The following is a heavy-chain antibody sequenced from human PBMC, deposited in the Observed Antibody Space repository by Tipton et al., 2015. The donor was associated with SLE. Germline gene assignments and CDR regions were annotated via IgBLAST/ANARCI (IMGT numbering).Heavy chain of an antibody. CDR2: IYYSGST. J-gene: IGHJ4*02. CDR3: ARGPLALDY. Sequence: LRLSCTVSGGSISSYYWSWIRQPPGKGLEWIGYIYYSGSTNYNPSLKSRVTISVDTSKNQFSLKLSSVTAADTAVYYCARGPLALDYWGQGTLVTVSS. CDR1: GGSISSYY. D-gene: IGHD6-13*01. V-gene: IGHV4-59*01.